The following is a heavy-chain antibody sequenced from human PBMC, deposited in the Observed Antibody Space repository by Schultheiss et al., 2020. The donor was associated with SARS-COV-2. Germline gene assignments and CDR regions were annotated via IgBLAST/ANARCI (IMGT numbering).Heavy chain of an antibody. J-gene: IGHJ6*02. CDR1: GFTFSSYE. CDR2: ISGSGGST. CDR3: AKDRGGNSDYYYYGMDV. Sequence: GVLKISCAASGFTFSSYEMNWVRQAPGKGLEWVSAISGSGGSTYYADSVKGRFTISRDNSKNTLYLQMNSLRAEDTAVYYCAKDRGGNSDYYYYGMDVWGQGTTVTVSS. D-gene: IGHD4-23*01. V-gene: IGHV3-23*01.